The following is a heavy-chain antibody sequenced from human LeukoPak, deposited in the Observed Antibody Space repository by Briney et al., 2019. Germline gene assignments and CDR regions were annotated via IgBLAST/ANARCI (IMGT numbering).Heavy chain of an antibody. Sequence: PGGSLRLSCAASGFTFSSYAMSWVRQAPGKGLEWVSSISSGGGNTYYADSVKGRFTISRDNSKNTLYLQMSSLRAEDTAVYYCARRLTQYDCFDPWGQGVLVTVSS. CDR2: ISSGGGNT. CDR1: GFTFSSYA. D-gene: IGHD2-2*01. V-gene: IGHV3-23*01. J-gene: IGHJ5*02. CDR3: ARRLTQYDCFDP.